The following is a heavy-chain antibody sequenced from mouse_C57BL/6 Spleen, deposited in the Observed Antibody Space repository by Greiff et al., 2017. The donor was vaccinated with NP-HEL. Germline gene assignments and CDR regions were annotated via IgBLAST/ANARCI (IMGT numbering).Heavy chain of an antibody. Sequence: QVQLQQSGAELVKPGASVKLSCKASGYTFTSYWMQWVKQRPGQGLEWIGEIDPSDSYTNYNQKFKGKATLTVDTSSSTAYMQLSSLTSEDSAVYYCARSYSPWYFDVWGTGTTVTVSS. CDR3: ARSYSPWYFDV. CDR1: GYTFTSYW. V-gene: IGHV1-50*01. D-gene: IGHD2-12*01. J-gene: IGHJ1*03. CDR2: IDPSDSYT.